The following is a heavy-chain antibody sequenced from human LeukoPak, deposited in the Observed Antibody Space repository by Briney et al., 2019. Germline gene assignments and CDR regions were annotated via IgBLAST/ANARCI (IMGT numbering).Heavy chain of an antibody. CDR1: GYTFTSYD. CDR3: ARSLYDFWSGYSFAFDI. CDR2: MNPNRGNT. D-gene: IGHD3-3*01. Sequence: ASVKVSCTASGYTFTSYDINWVRQATGQGLELMGWMNPNRGNTGYAQKFQGRGTITRNTSISTAYMALSSLRSEDTAVYYCARSLYDFWSGYSFAFDIWGQGTMVTVSS. J-gene: IGHJ3*02. V-gene: IGHV1-8*03.